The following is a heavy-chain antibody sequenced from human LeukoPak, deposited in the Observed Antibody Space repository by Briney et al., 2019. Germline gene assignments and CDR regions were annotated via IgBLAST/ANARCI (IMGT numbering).Heavy chain of an antibody. J-gene: IGHJ4*02. CDR3: ARDLGSGYDYFDY. CDR1: GYTFTGYY. V-gene: IGHV1-2*02. CDR2: INPNSGGT. Sequence: GASVKVYCKASGYTFTGYYMHWVRQAPGQGLEWMGWINPNSGGTNYAQKFQGRVTMTRDTSISTAYMELSRLRSDDTAVYYCARDLGSGYDYFDYWGQGTLVTVSS. D-gene: IGHD5-12*01.